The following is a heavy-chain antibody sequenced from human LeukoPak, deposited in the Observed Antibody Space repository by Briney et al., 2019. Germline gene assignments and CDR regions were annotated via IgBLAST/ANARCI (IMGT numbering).Heavy chain of an antibody. Sequence: PGGSLRLYCAASGFTFSNYAMYWVRQAPGRGLEYVSAISTNGGSTDYANSVKGRFTISRDNSDNRVFLQMSTLRSEHMAVYYCARGGYHDSSGSFDYWGQGILVTVSS. V-gene: IGHV3-64*01. D-gene: IGHD3-22*01. CDR1: GFTFSNYA. J-gene: IGHJ4*02. CDR3: ARGGYHDSSGSFDY. CDR2: ISTNGGST.